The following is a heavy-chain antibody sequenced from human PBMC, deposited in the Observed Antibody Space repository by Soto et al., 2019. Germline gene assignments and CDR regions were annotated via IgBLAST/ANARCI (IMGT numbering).Heavy chain of an antibody. CDR2: IYYSGNT. V-gene: IGHV4-30-4*01. CDR1: GASISSGDYY. CDR3: ARASYDSSTYYLDY. D-gene: IGHD3-22*01. Sequence: QVQLQESGPGLVKPSQTLSLTCTVSGASISSGDYYWTWIRQPPGKGLEWIGSIYYSGNTYYNPSLKSRVTISVDPSNNQFFLKLSSVTAADTAVYYCARASYDSSTYYLDYWGQGTLVTVSS. J-gene: IGHJ4*02.